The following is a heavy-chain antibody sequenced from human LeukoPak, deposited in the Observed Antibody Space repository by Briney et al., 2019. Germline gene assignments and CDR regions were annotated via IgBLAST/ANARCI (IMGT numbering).Heavy chain of an antibody. CDR1: GGSISSYY. D-gene: IGHD3-22*01. J-gene: IGHJ1*01. CDR3: AGVYYYDSSGYYDRPAEYFQH. CDR2: IYYSGST. Sequence: SETLSLTCTVSGGSISSYYWSWIRQPPGKGLEWIGYIYYSGSTIYNPSLKSRVTISVDTSKNQFSLKLSSVTAADTAAYYCAGVYYYDSSGYYDRPAEYFQHWGQGTLVTVSS. V-gene: IGHV4-59*01.